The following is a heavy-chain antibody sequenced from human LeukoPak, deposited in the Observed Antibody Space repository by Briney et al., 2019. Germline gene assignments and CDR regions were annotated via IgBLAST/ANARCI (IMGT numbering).Heavy chain of an antibody. CDR2: IYTSGST. J-gene: IGHJ4*02. V-gene: IGHV4-4*07. D-gene: IGHD3-3*02. CDR1: DGSISSYF. CDR3: ARDGENSIVAPLDY. Sequence: PSETLSPTCTVSDGSISSYFWNWIRQPAGKGLEWIGRIYTSGSTNYSPSLKSRVTMSVDTSKNQFSVKLSSVTAADTAVYYCARDGENSIVAPLDYWGQGTLVTVSS.